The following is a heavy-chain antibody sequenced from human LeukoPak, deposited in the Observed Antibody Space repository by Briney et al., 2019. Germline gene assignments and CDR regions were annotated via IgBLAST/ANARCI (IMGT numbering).Heavy chain of an antibody. D-gene: IGHD3-9*01. CDR1: GFTFSNYV. CDR3: AKEAIILPGYWDY. J-gene: IGHJ4*02. V-gene: IGHV3-23*01. CDR2: ISDSGGST. Sequence: PGGSLRLSCAASGFTFSNYVMSWVRQAPGKGLEWVSAISDSGGSTYYADSVKGRFTISRGNSNNTLHMQMNSLRAEDPAVYYCAKEAIILPGYWDYGGQGTLVTVSS.